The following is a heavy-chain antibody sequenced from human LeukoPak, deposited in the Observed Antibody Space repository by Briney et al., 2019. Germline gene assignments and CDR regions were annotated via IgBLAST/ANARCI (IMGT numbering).Heavy chain of an antibody. CDR3: ARDRRPVGVPGSYYYGMDV. D-gene: IGHD2-2*01. J-gene: IGHJ6*02. Sequence: SETLSLTCTVSGDSISSSNFYWGWIRQPPGKGLEWIGYIYYSGSTNYNPSLKSRVTISVDTSKNQFSLQLSSVTAADTAEYYGARDRRPVGVPGSYYYGMDVWGQGTTVTVSS. V-gene: IGHV4-61*01. CDR1: GDSISSSNFY. CDR2: IYYSGST.